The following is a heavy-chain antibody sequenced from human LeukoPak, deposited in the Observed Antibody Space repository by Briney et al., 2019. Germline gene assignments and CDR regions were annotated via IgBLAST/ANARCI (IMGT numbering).Heavy chain of an antibody. CDR2: IYYSGST. Sequence: SQALSLTCTVSGGSISSGGYYWSWIRQPPGKGLEWIGYIYYSGSTYYNPSLKSRVTISVDTSKNQFSLKLSSVTAADTAVYYCARGFSSGWYMWFDPWGQGTLVTVSS. D-gene: IGHD6-19*01. CDR1: GGSISSGGYY. CDR3: ARGFSSGWYMWFDP. V-gene: IGHV4-30-4*01. J-gene: IGHJ5*02.